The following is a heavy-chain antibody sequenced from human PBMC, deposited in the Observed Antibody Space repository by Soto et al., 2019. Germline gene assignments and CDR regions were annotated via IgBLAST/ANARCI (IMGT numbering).Heavy chain of an antibody. CDR3: ARDLEGGSYFYFDY. CDR2: INPNSGGT. CDR1: GYTFTGYY. D-gene: IGHD1-26*01. Sequence: ASVKVSCKASGYTFTGYYMHWVRQAPGQGLEWMGWINPNSGGTNYAQKFQGWVTMTRDTSISTAYMELSRLRSDDTAVYYCARDLEGGSYFYFDYWGQGTLVTVSS. J-gene: IGHJ4*02. V-gene: IGHV1-2*04.